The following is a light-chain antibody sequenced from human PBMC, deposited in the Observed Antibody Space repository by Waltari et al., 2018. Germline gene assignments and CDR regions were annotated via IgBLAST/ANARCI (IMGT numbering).Light chain of an antibody. V-gene: IGKV1-39*01. CDR1: QSLSAY. CDR2: AAS. J-gene: IGKJ4*01. CDR3: QQSYTPLLT. Sequence: DIQMTQSPSSLSAFVGDRVTITCRASQSLSAYLNWYQQKPGTAPKLLIFAASNLQSGVPSMFSGSGSGTDFTLTISSLQPEDFATFYCQQSYTPLLTFGGGTKVEIK.